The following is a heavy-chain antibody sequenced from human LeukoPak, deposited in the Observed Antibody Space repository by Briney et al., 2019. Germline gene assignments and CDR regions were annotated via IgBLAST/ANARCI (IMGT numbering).Heavy chain of an antibody. CDR1: GYRFTSYW. CDR3: ARGEYGSNWPRPWFDP. D-gene: IGHD6-13*01. V-gene: IGHV5-51*01. CDR2: IYPADSDT. Sequence: GESLKISCKGSGYRFTSYWIGWVRQMPGKGLEWMGIIYPADSDTRYSPSFQGQVTFSADKSISTAYLQWSSLKASDTAMYYCARGEYGSNWPRPWFDPWGRGTLVTVSS. J-gene: IGHJ5*02.